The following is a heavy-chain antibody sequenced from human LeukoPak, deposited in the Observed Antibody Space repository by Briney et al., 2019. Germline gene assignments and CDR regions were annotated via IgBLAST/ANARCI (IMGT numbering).Heavy chain of an antibody. D-gene: IGHD3-9*01. CDR1: GFTFSSYW. CDR3: ANGYYYNILTGYYKDRDTNFQY. J-gene: IGHJ4*02. V-gene: IGHV3-30*02. Sequence: GGSLRLSCAASGFTFSSYWMHWVRHAPGKGLEWVAFIRYDGSNKYHADSVKGRFTSSRENAKKKLCMQKKRLRAGDRGVYYCANGYYYNILTGYYKDRDTNFQYWGQGTLVTVSS. CDR2: IRYDGSNK.